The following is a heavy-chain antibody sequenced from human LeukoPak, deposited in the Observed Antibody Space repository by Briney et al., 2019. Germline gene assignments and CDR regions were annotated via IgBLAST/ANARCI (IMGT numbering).Heavy chain of an antibody. V-gene: IGHV3-23*01. CDR1: GFTFRAYT. CDR2: IYGSGEGQT. CDR3: AEDVKSDGVWDIDH. D-gene: IGHD4-17*01. J-gene: IGHJ4*02. Sequence: PGGSLRLSCAASGFTFRAYTMNWVRQAPGKGLEWVSGIYGSGEGQTFYADSVRGRFTISRDDSRNLVFLHMDSLRVEDTALYYCAEDVKSDGVWDIDHWGQGTLVTVSS.